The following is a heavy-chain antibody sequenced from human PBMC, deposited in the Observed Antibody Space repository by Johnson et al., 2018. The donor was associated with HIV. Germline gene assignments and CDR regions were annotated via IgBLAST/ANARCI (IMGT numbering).Heavy chain of an antibody. CDR1: GFTFSDYY. CDR2: ISSDGTTI. CDR3: SRDLYSSLWKKAAFAI. V-gene: IGHV3-11*04. D-gene: IGHD6-6*01. Sequence: QVQLVESGGGLVKPGGSLRLSCAASGFTFSDYYMSWIRQAPGKGLEWVSYISSDGTTIYDADSVKGRFTISRDNAKNSLYLQMNSLRAEDTAVYYCSRDLYSSLWKKAAFAIWGQGTMVTVSS. J-gene: IGHJ3*02.